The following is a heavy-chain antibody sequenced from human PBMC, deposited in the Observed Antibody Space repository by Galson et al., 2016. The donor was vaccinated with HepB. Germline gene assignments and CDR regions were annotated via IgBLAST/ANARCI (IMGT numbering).Heavy chain of an antibody. CDR3: ARHASPASTMGIDY. Sequence: QSGAEVKKPGESLKISCKGSGYSFTSYWIAWVRQMPGKGLEWLGIIYPADSNTRYSPSFQGQVTISVDKSISTAYLQWSSLKASDTAIYYCARHASPASTMGIDYWGQGTLVTVSS. D-gene: IGHD5-24*01. CDR1: GYSFTSYW. CDR2: IYPADSNT. V-gene: IGHV5-51*01. J-gene: IGHJ4*02.